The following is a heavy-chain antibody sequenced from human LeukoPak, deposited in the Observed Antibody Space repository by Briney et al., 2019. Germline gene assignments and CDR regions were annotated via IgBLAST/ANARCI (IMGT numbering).Heavy chain of an antibody. CDR2: IYNDGST. V-gene: IGHV3-53*01. D-gene: IGHD3-16*02. J-gene: IGHJ4*02. Sequence: PGRSLRLSCAASGFSVSTDHMSWVRQAPGKGLEWVSVIYNDGSTYYADTVKGRFTISRDNSKNTVDLLVNSLRAEDTAVYYCARVWELSYDYWGQGTLVTVSS. CDR3: ARVWELSYDY. CDR1: GFSVSTDH.